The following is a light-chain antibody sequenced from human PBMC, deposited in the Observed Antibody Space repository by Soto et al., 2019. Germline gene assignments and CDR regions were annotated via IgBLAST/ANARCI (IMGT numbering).Light chain of an antibody. CDR1: QSVSSN. CDR2: GAS. CDR3: QQYKNWPPCR. V-gene: IGKV3-15*01. Sequence: EIVMTQSPATLSVSPGERATLSCRASQSVSSNLAWYQQKPGQAPRLLIYGASTRATGIPAMFSGSGSVTEFTLTISNLQYEDFEVYFCQQYKNWPPCRFGHGTKVEIK. J-gene: IGKJ1*01.